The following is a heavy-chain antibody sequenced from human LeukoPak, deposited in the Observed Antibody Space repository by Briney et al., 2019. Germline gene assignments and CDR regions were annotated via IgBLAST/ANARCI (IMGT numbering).Heavy chain of an antibody. J-gene: IGHJ4*02. V-gene: IGHV1-2*04. CDR2: INPNSGGT. D-gene: IGHD6-19*01. Sequence: GASVKVSCKAFGYTFTGYYMHWVRQAPGQGLEWMGWINPNSGGTNYAQKFQGWVTMTRDTSISTAYMELSRLRSDDTAVYYCARESSVASGDYWGQGTLVTVSS. CDR1: GYTFTGYY. CDR3: ARESSVASGDY.